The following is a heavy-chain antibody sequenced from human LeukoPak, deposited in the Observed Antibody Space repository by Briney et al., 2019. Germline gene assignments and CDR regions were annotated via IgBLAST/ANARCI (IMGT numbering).Heavy chain of an antibody. CDR3: ARVNLRGSNYNWFDP. CDR2: ITPIIGTT. V-gene: IGHV1-69*08. CDR1: GGTFNRHI. J-gene: IGHJ5*02. Sequence: VASVRVSCKTSGGTFNRHIFSWVRQAPGQGLEWMGRITPIIGTTKYAQKFQGRVTITADKSTTTAYMELSSLRSEDTAVYYCARVNLRGSNYNWFDPWGQGTLVTVSS. D-gene: IGHD3-10*01.